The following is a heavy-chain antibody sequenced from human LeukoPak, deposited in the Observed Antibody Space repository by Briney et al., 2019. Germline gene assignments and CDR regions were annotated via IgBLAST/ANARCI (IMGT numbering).Heavy chain of an antibody. CDR3: ARDGGLSGVYFDY. CDR2: INPNSGGT. CDR1: GYTFTGYY. J-gene: IGHJ4*02. D-gene: IGHD3-3*01. Sequence: ASVKVSCKASGYTFTGYYMHWVRQAPGQGLAWMGWINPNSGGTNYAQKFQGRVTMTRDTSISTAYMELSRLRSDDTAVYYCARDGGLSGVYFDYWGQGTLVTVSS. V-gene: IGHV1-2*02.